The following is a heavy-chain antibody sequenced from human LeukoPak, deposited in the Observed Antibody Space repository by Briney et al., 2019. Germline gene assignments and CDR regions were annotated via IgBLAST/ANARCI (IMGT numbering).Heavy chain of an antibody. CDR3: ARHLGVGAYTSGWYDY. D-gene: IGHD6-19*01. CDR1: GFTFSSNA. Sequence: PGGSLRLSCAGSGFTFSSNAMSWVRQPPGKGLEWVGNVYYTGSTYYNPSLKSRITISVDTSKNQFSLGLSSVTAADTAVYYCARHLGVGAYTSGWYDYWGQGTLVTVSS. V-gene: IGHV4-39*01. J-gene: IGHJ4*02. CDR2: VYYTGST.